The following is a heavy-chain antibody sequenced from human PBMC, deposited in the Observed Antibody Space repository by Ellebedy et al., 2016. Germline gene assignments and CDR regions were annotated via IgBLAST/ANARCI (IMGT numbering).Heavy chain of an antibody. D-gene: IGHD6-13*01. V-gene: IGHV1-18*01. CDR1: GYTFTSYG. CDR2: ISAYNGNT. Sequence: ASVKVSCKASGYTFTSYGISWVRQAPGQGLEWMGWISAYNGNTNYAQKLQGRVTMTTDTSTSTAYMELRSLRSDDTAVYYCARDLYSSSWYGTYYYYYGMDVWGQGTTVTVSS. CDR3: ARDLYSSSWYGTYYYYYGMDV. J-gene: IGHJ6*02.